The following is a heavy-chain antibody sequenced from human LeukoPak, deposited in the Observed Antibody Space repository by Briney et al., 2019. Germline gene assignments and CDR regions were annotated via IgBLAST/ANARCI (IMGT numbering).Heavy chain of an antibody. V-gene: IGHV3-23*01. D-gene: IGHD2-2*01. Sequence: PGGSLRLSCAASGFTFSSYAMSWVRQAPGKGLEWVSAISGSGGSTYYADSVKGRFTISGDNSKNTLYLQMNSLRAEDTAVYYCAKVNCSSTSCYAGYYYYGMDVWGQGTTVTVSS. CDR3: AKVNCSSTSCYAGYYYYGMDV. CDR2: ISGSGGST. CDR1: GFTFSSYA. J-gene: IGHJ6*02.